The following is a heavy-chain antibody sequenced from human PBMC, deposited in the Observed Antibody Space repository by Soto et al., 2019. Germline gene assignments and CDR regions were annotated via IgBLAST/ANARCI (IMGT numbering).Heavy chain of an antibody. Sequence: ASVKVSCKVSGYALTELSMHWVRQAPGKGLEWMGGFDPEDGETIYAQKFQGRVTMTEDTSTDTAYMELSSLRSEDTAVYYCATVFGYDFWSGYNPFDYWGQGTLVTVSS. CDR1: GYALTELS. CDR3: ATVFGYDFWSGYNPFDY. CDR2: FDPEDGET. J-gene: IGHJ4*02. V-gene: IGHV1-24*01. D-gene: IGHD3-3*01.